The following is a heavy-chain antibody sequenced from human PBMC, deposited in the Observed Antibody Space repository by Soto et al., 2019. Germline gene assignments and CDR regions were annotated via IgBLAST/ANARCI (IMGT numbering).Heavy chain of an antibody. J-gene: IGHJ4*02. CDR1: GFTFSDYY. CDR2: INSRSSYP. CDR3: ARAPGGHLDY. V-gene: IGHV3-11*05. D-gene: IGHD2-8*02. Sequence: QVQLVESGGGLVQPGGSLRLSCAASGFTFSDYYMSWIRQAPGKGLEWVSYINSRSSYPNCADSVKGRFTISRDNAKNSLYLQMHSLRAEDTAVYYCARAPGGHLDYWGQGTLVTVSS.